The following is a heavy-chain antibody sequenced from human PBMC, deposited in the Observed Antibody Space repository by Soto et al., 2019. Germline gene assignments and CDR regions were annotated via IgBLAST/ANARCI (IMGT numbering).Heavy chain of an antibody. CDR2: IYSSGST. Sequence: SQPLSLSYTVADGSISSYYGSWMLQPPGKGLEWIGYIYSSGSTNYNPSLKSRVTISVDTSKNQFSLKLSSVTAADTAVYYCARRTYSSGWYWFDYWGQGTLVTVSS. CDR1: DGSISSYY. J-gene: IGHJ4*02. D-gene: IGHD6-19*01. V-gene: IGHV4-59*01. CDR3: ARRTYSSGWYWFDY.